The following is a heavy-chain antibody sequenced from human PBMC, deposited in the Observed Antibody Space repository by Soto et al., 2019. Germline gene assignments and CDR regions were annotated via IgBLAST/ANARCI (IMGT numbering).Heavy chain of an antibody. CDR2: VHYSGST. D-gene: IGHD4-17*01. V-gene: IGHV4-59*01. CDR3: ARNHYGDPPLNNWFDP. J-gene: IGHJ5*02. Sequence: SETLSLTCTVSGDSIRGYYWSWIRQPPGKGLEWIGYVHYSGSTSYSPSVKSRVTISVDTSKNQFSLKLSSVTAADTAVYYCARNHYGDPPLNNWFDPWGQGSLVTVSS. CDR1: GDSIRGYY.